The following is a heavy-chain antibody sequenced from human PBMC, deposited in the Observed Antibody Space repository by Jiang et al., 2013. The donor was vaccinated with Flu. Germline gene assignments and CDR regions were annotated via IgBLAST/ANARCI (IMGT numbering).Heavy chain of an antibody. CDR2: INAGNGNT. CDR1: GYTFTSYA. Sequence: GAEVKKPGASVKVSCKASGYTFTSYAMHWVRQAPGQRLEWMGWINAGNGNTKYSQKFQGRVTITRDTSASTAYMELSSLRSEDTAVYYCTRAPGGIVVVFPNYWGQGTLVTVSS. D-gene: IGHD3-22*01. V-gene: IGHV1-3*01. CDR3: TRAPGGIVVVFPNY. J-gene: IGHJ4*02.